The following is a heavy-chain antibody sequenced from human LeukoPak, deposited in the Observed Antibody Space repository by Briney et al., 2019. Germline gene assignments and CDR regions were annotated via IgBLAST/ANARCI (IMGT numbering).Heavy chain of an antibody. Sequence: GASVKVSCKASGGTFSSYAISWVRQAPGQGLEWMGRIIPIFGIANYAQKFQGRVTITADKSTSTAYMELSSLRSEDTAVYYCARVPETAYYYDSSDYEFDYWGQGTLVTVSS. CDR1: GGTFSSYA. V-gene: IGHV1-69*04. D-gene: IGHD3-22*01. J-gene: IGHJ4*02. CDR3: ARVPETAYYYDSSDYEFDY. CDR2: IIPIFGIA.